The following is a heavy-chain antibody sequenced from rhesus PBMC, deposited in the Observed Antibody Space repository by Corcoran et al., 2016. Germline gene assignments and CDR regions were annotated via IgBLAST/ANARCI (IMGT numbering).Heavy chain of an antibody. J-gene: IGHJ4*01. CDR2: IRDSGYHT. D-gene: IGHD6-31*01. CDR1: GVSISSSNW. Sequence: QVQLQESGPGLVKASETLSLTCAVSGVSISSSNWWSWIRQSPGQGLEWIGDIRDSGYHTCQNPSLESGVAISTDTAKGQFSLKRNSVTAADAAVYYCARHPGTGWMNFDYWGQGVLVTVSS. V-gene: IGHV4-65*01. CDR3: ARHPGTGWMNFDY.